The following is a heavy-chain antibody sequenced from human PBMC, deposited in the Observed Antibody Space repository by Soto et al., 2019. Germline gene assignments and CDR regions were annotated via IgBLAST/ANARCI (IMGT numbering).Heavy chain of an antibody. J-gene: IGHJ6*02. D-gene: IGHD3-3*01. Sequence: GGSVRLSCAASGFTFSSYSMNWVRQAPGKGLEWVSYISSSSSTIYYADSVKGRFTISRDNAKNSLYLQMNSLRDEDTAVYYCARDKYDFWSGYFGSSENYYYYGMDVWGQGTTVTVSS. CDR1: GFTFSSYS. CDR3: ARDKYDFWSGYFGSSENYYYYGMDV. CDR2: ISSSSSTI. V-gene: IGHV3-48*02.